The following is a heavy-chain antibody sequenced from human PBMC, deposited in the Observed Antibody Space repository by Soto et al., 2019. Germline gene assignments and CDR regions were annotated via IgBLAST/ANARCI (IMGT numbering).Heavy chain of an antibody. CDR1: GFTFSDHY. D-gene: IGHD2-21*02. CDR2: IRKKTNSYTT. J-gene: IGHJ6*02. V-gene: IGHV3-72*01. Sequence: GGSLRLSCVGSGFTFSDHYMDWVRQAPGKGLEWAGRIRKKTNSYTTEYAASVKGRFTISRDDSKNSVFLQMNSLKTEDTAVYYCGRVAAVTVAGRDYYSMDVWGQGTTVTVSS. CDR3: GRVAAVTVAGRDYYSMDV.